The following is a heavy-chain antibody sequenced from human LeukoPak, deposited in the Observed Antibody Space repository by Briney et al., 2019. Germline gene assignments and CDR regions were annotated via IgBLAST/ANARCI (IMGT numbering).Heavy chain of an antibody. CDR1: GFTFSSYS. CDR2: ISSSSSYI. D-gene: IGHD3-22*01. CDR3: ARDGMGDSSGPVDY. Sequence: GGSLRLSCAASGFTFSSYSMNWVRQAPGKGREWVSSISSSSSYIYYADSVKGRFTISRDNAKNSLYLQMNSLRAEDTAVYYCARDGMGDSSGPVDYWGQGTLVTVSS. J-gene: IGHJ4*02. V-gene: IGHV3-21*01.